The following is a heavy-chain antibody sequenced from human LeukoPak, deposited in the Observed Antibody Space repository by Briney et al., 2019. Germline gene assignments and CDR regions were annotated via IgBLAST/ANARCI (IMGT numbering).Heavy chain of an antibody. V-gene: IGHV3-23*01. CDR2: ISGSGGST. CDR3: AKGVVTNKGGYYFDY. Sequence: GGSLRLSCAASGFAFSSFAMSWVRQAPGRGLDWASSISGSGGSTYYADSVKGRFTISRDSSKNTLYLQMNSLRAEDTAVYYCAKGVVTNKGGYYFDYWGQGTPVTVSS. J-gene: IGHJ4*02. D-gene: IGHD4-23*01. CDR1: GFAFSSFA.